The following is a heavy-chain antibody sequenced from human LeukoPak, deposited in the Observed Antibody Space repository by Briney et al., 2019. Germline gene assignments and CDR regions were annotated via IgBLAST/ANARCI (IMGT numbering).Heavy chain of an antibody. Sequence: GGSLRLSCAASGFTFSTYSMTWVRQAPGKGLEWVSIISGGGDNRYYADSVKGRFTISRDNSKNTLYLQMNSLRAEDSAVYYCAKELYHHGLFDWLFDYWGQGTLVTVSS. D-gene: IGHD3-9*01. J-gene: IGHJ4*02. CDR2: ISGGGDNR. CDR3: AKELYHHGLFDWLFDY. V-gene: IGHV3-23*01. CDR1: GFTFSTYS.